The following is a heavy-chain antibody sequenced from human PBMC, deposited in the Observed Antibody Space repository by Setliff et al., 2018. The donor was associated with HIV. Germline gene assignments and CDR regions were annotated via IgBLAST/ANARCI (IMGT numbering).Heavy chain of an antibody. CDR3: IRRRRAPGAADLESY. J-gene: IGHJ4*02. D-gene: IGHD7-27*01. CDR2: IFPDDSDT. CDR1: GYSFTSLW. V-gene: IGHV5-51*01. Sequence: GESLKISCKGSGYSFTSLWIGWVRQIPGKGLEWMGVIFPDDSDTRYSPSLEGQVTISADRSINTAFLQWSSLEASDTAMYYCIRRRRAPGAADLESYWGQGTLVTVSS.